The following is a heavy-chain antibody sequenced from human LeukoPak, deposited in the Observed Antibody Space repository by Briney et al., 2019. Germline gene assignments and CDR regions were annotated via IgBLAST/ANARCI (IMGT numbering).Heavy chain of an antibody. V-gene: IGHV4-61*02. J-gene: IGHJ5*02. CDR3: ARGRPFDP. Sequence: SETLSLTCTVSGGSISSGSYYWSWIRQPAGKGLEWIGRIYTSGSTNYNPSLKSRVTISVDTSKNQFSLKLSSVTAADTAVYYCARGRPFDPWGQGTLVTVSS. CDR2: IYTSGST. CDR1: GGSISSGSYY.